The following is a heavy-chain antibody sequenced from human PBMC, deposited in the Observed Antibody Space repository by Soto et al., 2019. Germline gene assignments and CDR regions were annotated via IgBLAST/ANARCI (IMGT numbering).Heavy chain of an antibody. CDR3: AKDSVDDPGMFLALSTDY. Sequence: GGSLRLSCAASGFTFSSYAMSWVRQAPGKGLEWVSAISGSGGSTYYADSVKGRFTISRDNSKNTLYLQMNSLRAEDTAVYYCAKDSVDDPGMFLALSTDYWGQGTLVTVSS. D-gene: IGHD3-10*02. CDR2: ISGSGGST. J-gene: IGHJ4*02. V-gene: IGHV3-23*01. CDR1: GFTFSSYA.